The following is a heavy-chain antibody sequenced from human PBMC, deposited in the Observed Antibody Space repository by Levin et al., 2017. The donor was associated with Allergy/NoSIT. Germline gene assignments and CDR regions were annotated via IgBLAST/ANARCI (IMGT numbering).Heavy chain of an antibody. V-gene: IGHV3-23*01. J-gene: IGHJ4*02. CDR2: VSGGSDRT. CDR3: ARFEDCGDYCPLDY. Sequence: QSGGSLRLSCVASGFTFSRYAMSWVRQAPGKGLEWVSSVSGGSDRTYYADSVKGHFTISRDNSKNTLYLQMNSLRAEDTAIYYCARFEDCGDYCPLDYWGLGTLVTVSS. D-gene: IGHD2-21*02. CDR1: GFTFSRYA.